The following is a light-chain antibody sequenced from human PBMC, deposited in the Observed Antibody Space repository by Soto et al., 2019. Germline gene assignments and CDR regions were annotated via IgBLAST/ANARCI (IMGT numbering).Light chain of an antibody. CDR2: GAS. V-gene: IGKV3-15*01. J-gene: IGKJ1*01. CDR1: QSVSSN. Sequence: EIVMTQSPATLSVSPGERATLSCRASQSVSSNLAWYQQKPGQAPRLLIYGASTRATGIPARLSGSGSGTEFTLTISSLQSEDFAVYYCQQYNNWPPTFGQGIKVEIK. CDR3: QQYNNWPPT.